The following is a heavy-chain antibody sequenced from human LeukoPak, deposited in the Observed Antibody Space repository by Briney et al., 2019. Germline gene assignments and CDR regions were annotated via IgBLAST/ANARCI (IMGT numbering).Heavy chain of an antibody. J-gene: IGHJ3*02. CDR1: GGSISSHY. D-gene: IGHD2-2*01. CDR2: IYYSGST. CDR3: ARGYCSSTSCIRVGAFDI. Sequence: SETLSLTCTVSGGSISSHYWSWIRQPPGKGLEWIGYIYYSGSTSYNPSLTSRVSMSVDTSKNQFALNLSSVTAADTAVYYCARGYCSSTSCIRVGAFDIWGQGTVVTVSS. V-gene: IGHV4-59*11.